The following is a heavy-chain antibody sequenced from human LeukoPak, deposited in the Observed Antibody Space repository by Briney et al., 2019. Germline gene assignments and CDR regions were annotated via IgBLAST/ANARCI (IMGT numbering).Heavy chain of an antibody. CDR2: MNPNSGNT. CDR3: ARVGASSTSLLINYYYYMDV. J-gene: IGHJ6*03. Sequence: ASVKVSCKASGYTFTSYDINWVRQATGQGREWMGWMNPNSGNTGYAQKFQGRVTMTRNTSISTAYMELSSLRSEDTAVYYCARVGASSTSLLINYYYYMDVWGKGTTVTISS. CDR1: GYTFTSYD. D-gene: IGHD2-2*01. V-gene: IGHV1-8*01.